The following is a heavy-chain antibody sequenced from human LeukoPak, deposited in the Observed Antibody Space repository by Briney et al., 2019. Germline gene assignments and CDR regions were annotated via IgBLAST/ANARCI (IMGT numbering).Heavy chain of an antibody. CDR2: VHLSGAS. CDR3: ARRRDYYDSSGYYYYYGMDV. J-gene: IGHJ6*02. V-gene: IGHV4-4*02. CDR1: GGSILTTNW. D-gene: IGHD3-22*01. Sequence: SETLSLTCAVSGGSILTTNWWSWVRQPPGKGLEWIGEVHLSGASNYNPSLNSRVTISVDTSKNQFSLKLSSVTAADTAVYYCARRRDYYDSSGYYYYYGMDVWGQGTTVTVSS.